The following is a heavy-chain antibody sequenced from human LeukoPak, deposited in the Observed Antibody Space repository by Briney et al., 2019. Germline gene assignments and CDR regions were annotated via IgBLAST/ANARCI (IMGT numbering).Heavy chain of an antibody. Sequence: PSETLSLTCTVSGGSIGTYYWNWVRQSPGRGLEWIGYIYLTGTRYNPHLRSRVTISLDRSRNQFFLKRTSGTAADTAVYYCARHIGGGIEDMDVRGRGTKGTVSS. V-gene: IGHV4-59*08. CDR1: GGSIGTYY. D-gene: IGHD3-16*02. CDR3: ARHIGGGIEDMDV. CDR2: IYLTGT. J-gene: IGHJ6*03.